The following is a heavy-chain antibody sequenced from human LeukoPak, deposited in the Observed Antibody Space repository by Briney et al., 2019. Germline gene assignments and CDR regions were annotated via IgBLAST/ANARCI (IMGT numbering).Heavy chain of an antibody. CDR2: IYSGGST. V-gene: IGHV3-53*01. CDR1: GFTVSSNY. J-gene: IGHJ3*02. CDR3: AKDDGDTLTGSDAFDI. Sequence: GGSLRLSCAASGFTVSSNYMSWVRQAPGKGLEWVSVIYSGGSTYYADSVKGRFTISRDNSKNTLYLQMNSLRAEDTAVYYCAKDDGDTLTGSDAFDIWGQGTMVTVSS. D-gene: IGHD3-9*01.